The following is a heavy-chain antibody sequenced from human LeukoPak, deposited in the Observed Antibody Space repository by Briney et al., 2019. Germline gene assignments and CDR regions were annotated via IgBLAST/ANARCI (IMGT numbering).Heavy chain of an antibody. J-gene: IGHJ6*03. CDR3: AKYPGGFTGIVNYYHMDV. CDR2: ISYDGSNK. V-gene: IGHV3-30*18. CDR1: GFTFSNYG. Sequence: PGGSLRLSCAASGFTFSNYGMHWVRQAPGKGLEWVAVISYDGSNKYYADSVKGRFTISRDNSENTLFLQMNSLRAEDTALYYCAKYPGGFTGIVNYYHMDVWGKGTTVTVSS. D-gene: IGHD1-26*01.